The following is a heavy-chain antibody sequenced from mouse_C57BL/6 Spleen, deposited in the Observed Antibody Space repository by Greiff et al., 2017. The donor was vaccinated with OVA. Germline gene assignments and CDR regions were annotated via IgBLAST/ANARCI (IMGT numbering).Heavy chain of an antibody. J-gene: IGHJ3*01. V-gene: IGHV1-59*01. CDR2: IDPSDSYT. D-gene: IGHD4-1*01. Sequence: QVQLQQPGAELVRPGTSVKLSCKASGYTFTSYWMHWVKQRPGQGLEWIGVIDPSDSYTNYNQKFKGKATLTVDTSSSTAYMQLSSRTSEDAAVYYCARSMGTGTAWFADWGQGTLVTVSA. CDR1: GYTFTSYW. CDR3: ARSMGTGTAWFAD.